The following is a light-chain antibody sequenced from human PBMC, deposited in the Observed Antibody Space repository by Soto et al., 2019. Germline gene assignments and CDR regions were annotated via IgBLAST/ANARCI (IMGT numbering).Light chain of an antibody. J-gene: IGLJ2*01. CDR2: QDS. CDR1: KLGNKY. CDR3: QAWDSSTAV. V-gene: IGLV3-1*01. Sequence: SYELTQPPSVSVSPGQTASITCSGDKLGNKYTFWYQQKPGQSPVLLIYQDSKRPSGIPERFSGSNSGNTATLTISGTQAMDEADYSCQAWDSSTAVFGGGTQLTVL.